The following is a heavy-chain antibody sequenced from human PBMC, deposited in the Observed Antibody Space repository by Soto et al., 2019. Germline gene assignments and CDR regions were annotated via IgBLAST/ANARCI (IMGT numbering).Heavy chain of an antibody. CDR1: GFTFSSYS. V-gene: IGHV3-48*02. CDR2: ISSGSSTI. J-gene: IGHJ4*02. CDR3: AGSTYYYDSSGYRAPDY. Sequence: GGSLRLSCAASGFTFSSYSMNWVRQAPGKGLEWVSYISSGSSTIYYAGSVKGRFTISRDNAKNSLYLQMNSLRDEDTAVYYCAGSTYYYDSSGYRAPDYWGQGTLVTVSS. D-gene: IGHD3-22*01.